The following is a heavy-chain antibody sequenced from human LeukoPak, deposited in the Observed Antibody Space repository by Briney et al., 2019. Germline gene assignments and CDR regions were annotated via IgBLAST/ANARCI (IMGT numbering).Heavy chain of an antibody. CDR2: IIPMFATA. D-gene: IGHD3/OR15-3a*01. J-gene: IGHJ5*01. V-gene: IGHV1-69*05. Sequence: SVKVSCKASGGTFSSYAISWVRQAPGQGLEWLGGIIPMFATAKYAQKLQGRVTITTDESTSTAYMELSSLRSQDTAVYYCAGVSPDPNDFYSWGQEPWSPSPQ. CDR3: AGVSPDPNDFYS. CDR1: GGTFSSYA.